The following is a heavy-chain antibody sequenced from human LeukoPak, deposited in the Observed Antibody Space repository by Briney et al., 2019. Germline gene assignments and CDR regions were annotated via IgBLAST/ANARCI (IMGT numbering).Heavy chain of an antibody. CDR1: GGSITSDIFY. CDR3: ARGGSWFGELPFDY. D-gene: IGHD3-10*01. CDR2: IYYSGST. J-gene: IGHJ4*02. Sequence: SETLSLTCTVSGGSITSDIFYWNWIRQHPGKGLEWIGYIYYSGSTYYNPSLKSRVTISVDTSKNQFSLKLSSVTAADTAVYYCARGGSWFGELPFDYWGQGTLVTVSS. V-gene: IGHV4-31*03.